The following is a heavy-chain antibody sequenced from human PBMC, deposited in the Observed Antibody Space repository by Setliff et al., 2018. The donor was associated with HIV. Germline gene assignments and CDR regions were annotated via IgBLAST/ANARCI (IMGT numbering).Heavy chain of an antibody. Sequence: PSETLSLTCAVYGGSFSDYYWRWIRQPPGKGLEWIGEINHSGRTIQSPSLGSRVTISIDTSTSQFSRKLSSVSAANTAVYYCARVSKTYWYAIPRDYYHHLDVWGKGTTVTVSS. J-gene: IGHJ6*03. CDR2: INHSGRT. CDR3: ARVSKTYWYAIPRDYYHHLDV. D-gene: IGHD2-8*02. V-gene: IGHV4-34*01. CDR1: GGSFSDYY.